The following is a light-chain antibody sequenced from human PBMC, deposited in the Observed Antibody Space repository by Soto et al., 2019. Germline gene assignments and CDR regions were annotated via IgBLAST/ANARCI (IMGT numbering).Light chain of an antibody. CDR1: QSISSW. V-gene: IGKV1-5*03. J-gene: IGKJ1*01. CDR3: QQYNNYWT. Sequence: DIQMTQSPSTLSASVGDRVTITCRASQSISSWLAWYQQKPGTAPKLLIYEASSLERGVPSRFSGSGSGTEFTLTISSLQPDDFATYYCQQYNNYWTFGQGTKVEIK. CDR2: EAS.